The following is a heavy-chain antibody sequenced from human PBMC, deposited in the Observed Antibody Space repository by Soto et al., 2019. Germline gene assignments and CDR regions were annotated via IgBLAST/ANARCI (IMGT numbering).Heavy chain of an antibody. CDR3: ARDMYSSDYFVTWFEP. D-gene: IGHD6-19*01. J-gene: IGHJ5*02. CDR1: GFSFSSYA. V-gene: IGHV3-30-3*01. CDR2: ISHDGINK. Sequence: QVRLVESGGGVVQPGRSLRLSCTASGFSFSSYAMYWFRQPPGKGLEWVAVISHDGINKHYADSVKGRVTVSRDNSNRSLDLQLNSLRGEDTAMYYCARDMYSSDYFVTWFEPWGQGTLVTVSS.